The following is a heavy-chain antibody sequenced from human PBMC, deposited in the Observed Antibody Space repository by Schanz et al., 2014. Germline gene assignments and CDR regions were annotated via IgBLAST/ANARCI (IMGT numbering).Heavy chain of an antibody. V-gene: IGHV1-69*04. Sequence: QVQLVQSGDEVKKPGASVKVSCKTSGYTFSDYGITWVRQAPGQGLEWMGRIIPILGIANYAQKFQGRVTITADKSTFTAYMDVSSLRSEDTAVYYCARDQSPYTNSSDVRYFDYWGQGSLXTVSS. D-gene: IGHD6-6*01. CDR1: GYTFSDYG. CDR3: ARDQSPYTNSSDVRYFDY. J-gene: IGHJ4*02. CDR2: IIPILGIA.